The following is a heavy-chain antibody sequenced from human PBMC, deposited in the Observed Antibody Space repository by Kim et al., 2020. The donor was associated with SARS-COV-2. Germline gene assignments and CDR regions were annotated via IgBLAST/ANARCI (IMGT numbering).Heavy chain of an antibody. Sequence: SETLSLTCAVSGGSISSSNWWSWVRQPPGKGLEWIGEIYHSGSTNYNPSLKSRVTISVDKSKNQFSLKLSSVTAADTAVYYCARTNSSGWYGSYYYVMDVWGQGTTVTVSS. CDR3: ARTNSSGWYGSYYYVMDV. D-gene: IGHD6-19*01. J-gene: IGHJ6*02. V-gene: IGHV4-4*02. CDR2: IYHSGST. CDR1: GGSISSSNW.